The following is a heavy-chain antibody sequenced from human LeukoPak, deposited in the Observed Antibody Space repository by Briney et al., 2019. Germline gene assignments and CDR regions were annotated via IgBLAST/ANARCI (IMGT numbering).Heavy chain of an antibody. D-gene: IGHD3-3*01. CDR3: ARVSPYYDFWSGYYTDY. J-gene: IGHJ4*02. Sequence: ASVKVSCKASGYTFTSYGISWVRQAPGQGLEWMGWISAYNGNTIYAQKLQGRVTMTTDTSTSTAYMELRSLRSDDTAVYYCARVSPYYDFWSGYYTDYWGQGTLVTVSS. CDR2: ISAYNGNT. CDR1: GYTFTSYG. V-gene: IGHV1-18*01.